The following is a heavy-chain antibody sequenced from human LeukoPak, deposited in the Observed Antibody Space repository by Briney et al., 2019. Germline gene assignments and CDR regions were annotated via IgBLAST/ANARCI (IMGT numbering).Heavy chain of an antibody. Sequence: GGSLRLSCAASGFTFSSYEMNWVRQAPGKGLEWVSYISSNGSTIYYADSVKGRFTISRDNAKNSLYLQMNSLRAEDTAVYYCAELGITMIGGVWGRGTTVTISS. J-gene: IGHJ6*04. CDR1: GFTFSSYE. CDR3: AELGITMIGGV. V-gene: IGHV3-48*03. CDR2: ISSNGSTI. D-gene: IGHD3-10*02.